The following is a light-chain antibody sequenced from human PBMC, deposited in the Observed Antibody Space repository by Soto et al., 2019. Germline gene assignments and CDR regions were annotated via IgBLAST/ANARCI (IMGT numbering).Light chain of an antibody. CDR1: QSVSSL. CDR3: HQYNSWPRGT. J-gene: IGKJ3*01. CDR2: DTS. Sequence: IVLTQSPATLSVSPGERATLSCRASQSVSSLLAWYQQKPRQAPRLLIYDTSTRATGIPVRFRGSGSGTEFTLTISSLQSEDSAVYYCHQYNSWPRGTFGPGTKVEIK. V-gene: IGKV3-15*01.